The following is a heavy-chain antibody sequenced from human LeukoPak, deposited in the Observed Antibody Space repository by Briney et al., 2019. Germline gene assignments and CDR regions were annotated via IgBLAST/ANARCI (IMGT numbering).Heavy chain of an antibody. J-gene: IGHJ4*02. CDR2: INPNNGGT. CDR1: GYLFTGYY. V-gene: IGHV1-2*02. Sequence: ASVKVSCKASGYLFTGYYIHWVRQAPGQGLEWMGWINPNNGGTNYAQKFEGRVIMTRDTSSTVYMEVRRLRSDDTAVYYCARGLDFWSGSLGDYWGQGTLVTVSS. CDR3: ARGLDFWSGSLGDY. D-gene: IGHD3-3*01.